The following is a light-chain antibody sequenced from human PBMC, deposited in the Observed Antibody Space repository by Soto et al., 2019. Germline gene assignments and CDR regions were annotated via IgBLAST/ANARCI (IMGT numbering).Light chain of an antibody. CDR1: QTVRIY. V-gene: IGKV1-39*01. J-gene: IGKJ3*01. CDR2: AAS. CDR3: QQSYSAPRA. Sequence: DIQMTQPPTSLSASVGDRVTIICRASQTVRIYLNWIQQKPGEAPKLLISAASSLHRGVPSRFSASGSGTEFTLTISNLQPADFATYDGQQSYSAPRAFGTGTKVDI.